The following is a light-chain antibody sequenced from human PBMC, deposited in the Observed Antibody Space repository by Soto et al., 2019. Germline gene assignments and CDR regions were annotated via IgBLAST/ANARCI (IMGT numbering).Light chain of an antibody. CDR3: GTWDSSLSAYV. J-gene: IGLJ1*01. CDR1: SSNIGNNY. Sequence: QSVLTQPPSVSAAPGQKVTISCSGSSSNIGNNYVSWCQQVPGTAPKLLIYDNNKRPSGIPDRFSGSKSGTSATLGITGLQTGDEADYYCGTWDSSLSAYVFGTGTKLTVL. CDR2: DNN. V-gene: IGLV1-51*01.